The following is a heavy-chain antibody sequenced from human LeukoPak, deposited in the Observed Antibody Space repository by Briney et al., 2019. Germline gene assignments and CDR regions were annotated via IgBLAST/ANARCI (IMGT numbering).Heavy chain of an antibody. CDR3: ASDPSYYDSSGYPYYFDY. D-gene: IGHD3-22*01. CDR1: GGTFSSYA. V-gene: IGHV1-69*06. J-gene: IGHJ4*02. Sequence: GASVKVSCKASGGTFSSYAISWVRQAPGQGLEWMGGIIPIFGTANYAQKFQGRVTITADKSTSTAYTELSSLRSEDTAVYYCASDPSYYDSSGYPYYFDYWGQGTLVTVSS. CDR2: IIPIFGTA.